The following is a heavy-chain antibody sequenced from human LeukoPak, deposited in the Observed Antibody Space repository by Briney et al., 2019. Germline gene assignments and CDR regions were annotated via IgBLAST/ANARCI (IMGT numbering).Heavy chain of an antibody. CDR2: IYYSGST. CDR3: ARACGDCYWGGAFDI. D-gene: IGHD2-21*02. Sequence: SETLSPTCTVSGDSISSSSYYWGWIRQPPGMGLEWIGSIYYSGSTYYNPSLKSRVTISVDTSKNQFSLKLSSVTAADTAVYYCARACGDCYWGGAFDIWGQGTMVTVSS. CDR1: GDSISSSSYY. V-gene: IGHV4-39*07. J-gene: IGHJ3*02.